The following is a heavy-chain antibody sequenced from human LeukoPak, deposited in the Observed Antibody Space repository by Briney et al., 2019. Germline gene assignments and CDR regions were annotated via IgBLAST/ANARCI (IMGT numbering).Heavy chain of an antibody. V-gene: IGHV4-34*01. J-gene: IGHJ4*02. CDR1: GGSFSGYY. CDR2: INHSGST. Sequence: SETLSLTCAVYGGSFSGYYWSWIRQPPGKGLEWIGEINHSGSTNYNPSLKSRVTISVDTSKNQFSLKLSSVTAADTAVYYCARVAGDGYNSNLYYFDYWGQGTLVTVSS. D-gene: IGHD5-12*01. CDR3: ARVAGDGYNSNLYYFDY.